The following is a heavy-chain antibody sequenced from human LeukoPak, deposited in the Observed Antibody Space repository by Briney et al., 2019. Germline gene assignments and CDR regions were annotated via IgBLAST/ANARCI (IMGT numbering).Heavy chain of an antibody. D-gene: IGHD4-17*01. CDR3: ARYYGDSYYFDY. CDR2: TWYDGSSK. V-gene: IGHV3-33*01. J-gene: IGHJ4*02. CDR1: GFPFSSYG. Sequence: GRFLRLSCAASGFPFSSYGMHWVRQAPGKGLEWVALTWYDGSSKYYADSVKGRFTISRDNSKNTLYLQMNSLRAEDTAVYYCARYYGDSYYFDYWGQGTLVTVSS.